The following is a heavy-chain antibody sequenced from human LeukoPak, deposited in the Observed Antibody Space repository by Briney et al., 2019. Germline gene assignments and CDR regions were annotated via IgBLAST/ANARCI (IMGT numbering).Heavy chain of an antibody. Sequence: SVKVSCKASGGTFSSYAISWVRQAPGQGLEWMGGIIPIFGTANYAQKFQGRVTITADESTSTAYMELSSLRSEDTAVYHCARRLLGTTGTTLGYYGMDVWGQGTTVTVSS. V-gene: IGHV1-69*13. J-gene: IGHJ6*02. CDR1: GGTFSSYA. D-gene: IGHD1-1*01. CDR3: ARRLLGTTGTTLGYYGMDV. CDR2: IIPIFGTA.